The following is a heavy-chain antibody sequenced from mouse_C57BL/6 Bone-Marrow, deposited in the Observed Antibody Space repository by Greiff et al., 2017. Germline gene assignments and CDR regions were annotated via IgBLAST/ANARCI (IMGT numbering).Heavy chain of an antibody. V-gene: IGHV14-4*01. Sequence: EVKLVESGAELVRPGASVKLSCTASGFNIKDDYMHWVKQRPEQGLEWIGWIDPENGDTEYASKFQGKATITADTSSNTAYLQLSSLTSEDTAVYYCTTDYYSNPYAMDYWGQGTSVTVSS. D-gene: IGHD2-5*01. CDR3: TTDYYSNPYAMDY. CDR2: IDPENGDT. CDR1: GFNIKDDY. J-gene: IGHJ4*01.